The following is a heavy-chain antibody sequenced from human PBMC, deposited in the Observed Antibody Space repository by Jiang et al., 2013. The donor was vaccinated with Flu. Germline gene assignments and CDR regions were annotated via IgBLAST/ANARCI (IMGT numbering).Heavy chain of an antibody. D-gene: IGHD3-10*01. J-gene: IGHJ3*02. CDR2: MNPNSGNT. V-gene: IGHV1-8*01. CDR3: ARRTMVQGVIDAFDI. Sequence: GLEWMGWMNPNSGNTGYAQKFQGRVTMTRNTSISTAYMELSSLRSEDTAVYYCARRTMVQGVIDAFDIWGQGTMVTVSS.